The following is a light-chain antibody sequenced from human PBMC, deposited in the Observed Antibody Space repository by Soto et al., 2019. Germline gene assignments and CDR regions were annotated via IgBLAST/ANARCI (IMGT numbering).Light chain of an antibody. V-gene: IGKV3-20*01. CDR1: QSLSSNF. CDR3: QQYGTSPPGVT. J-gene: IGKJ3*01. CDR2: GAS. Sequence: DIVLTQSPGTLSLSPGERATLSCRASQSLSSNFLAWYQQKPGQAPRLLIYGASKRATGIPDRFSGSGSETDFTLTISALEPEDFAVYYCQQYGTSPPGVTFGPGTKVDMK.